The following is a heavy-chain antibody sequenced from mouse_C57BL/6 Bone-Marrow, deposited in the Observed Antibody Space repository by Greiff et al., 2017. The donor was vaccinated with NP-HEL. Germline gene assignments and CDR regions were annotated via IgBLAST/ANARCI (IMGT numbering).Heavy chain of an antibody. V-gene: IGHV4-1*01. J-gene: IGHJ1*03. CDR3: ARQRGTTVVAPQYFDV. CDR1: GIDFSRYW. D-gene: IGHD1-1*01. Sequence: EVKLMESGGGLVQPGGSLKLSCAASGIDFSRYWMSWVRRAPGKGLEWIGEINPDSSTINYAPSLKDKFIISRDNAKNTLYLQMSKVRSDDTALYYCARQRGTTVVAPQYFDVWGTGTTVTVSS. CDR2: INPDSSTI.